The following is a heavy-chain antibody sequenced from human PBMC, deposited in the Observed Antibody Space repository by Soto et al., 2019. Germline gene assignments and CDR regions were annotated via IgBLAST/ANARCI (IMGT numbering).Heavy chain of an antibody. CDR3: GNGLENHYNYDY. V-gene: IGHV3-23*01. CDR1: GFTFSNHV. CDR2: INSRGDNT. D-gene: IGHD3-16*01. J-gene: IGHJ4*02. Sequence: SLKISCAASGFTFSNHVMSWVRQAPGKGPEWVSSINSRGDNTYYAGSVRGRFTISRDNSKSTLYLQMNSLRAEDTAVYYCGNGLENHYNYDYWGQGTLVTVSS.